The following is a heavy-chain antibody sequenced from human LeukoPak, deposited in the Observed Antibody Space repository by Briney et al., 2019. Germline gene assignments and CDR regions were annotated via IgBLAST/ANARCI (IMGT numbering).Heavy chain of an antibody. V-gene: IGHV4-34*01. CDR3: ASNPSGYSYGYVSDY. J-gene: IGHJ4*02. CDR2: INHSGST. CDR1: GGSFSGYY. Sequence: SETLPLTCAVYGGSFSGYYWSWIRQPPGKGLEWIGEINHSGSTNYNPSLKSRVTISVDTSKNQFSLKLSSVTAADTAVYYCASNPSGYSYGYVSDYWGQGTLVTVSS. D-gene: IGHD5-18*01.